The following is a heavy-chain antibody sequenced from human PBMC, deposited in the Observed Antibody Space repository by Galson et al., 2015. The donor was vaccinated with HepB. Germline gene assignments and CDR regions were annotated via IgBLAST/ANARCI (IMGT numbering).Heavy chain of an antibody. CDR2: IIPIFGTA. D-gene: IGHD5-12*01. Sequence: PVKVSCKASGGNFSSYASSWVRQAPGQGLEWMGGIIPIFGTANYAQKFQGRVTITADTSTDTAYMELSSLRSEDTAVYYCATGSWGGYDTYFDYWGQGTLVTVSS. J-gene: IGHJ4*02. V-gene: IGHV1-69*06. CDR1: GGNFSSYA. CDR3: ATGSWGGYDTYFDY.